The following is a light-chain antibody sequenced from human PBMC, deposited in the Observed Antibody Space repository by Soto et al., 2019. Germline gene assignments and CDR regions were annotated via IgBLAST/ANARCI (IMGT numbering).Light chain of an antibody. CDR2: DVT. J-gene: IGLJ2*01. V-gene: IGLV2-14*03. CDR3: SSYTTSSTL. Sequence: QSALTQPASVSGSPGQSITISCTGTSSDIGGNNYVSWYQQHPGKAPNLMIYDVTNRPSGVSNRFSGSKSGNTASLTISGFQAEDEADYYGSSYTTSSTLFGGGTKLTVL. CDR1: SSDIGGNNY.